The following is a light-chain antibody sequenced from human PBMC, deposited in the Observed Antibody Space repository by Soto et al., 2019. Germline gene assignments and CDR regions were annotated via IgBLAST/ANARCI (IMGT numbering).Light chain of an antibody. Sequence: EIVMTQSPGTLSVPPGERATLSCRASQSVSTNLAWYQHKPGQAPRILIFGASTRATGIPDRFGGSGSGTEFTLTISSLQSEDFAVYYCQQYNNWPRTFGQGTKVEIK. CDR1: QSVSTN. CDR3: QQYNNWPRT. CDR2: GAS. V-gene: IGKV3-15*01. J-gene: IGKJ1*01.